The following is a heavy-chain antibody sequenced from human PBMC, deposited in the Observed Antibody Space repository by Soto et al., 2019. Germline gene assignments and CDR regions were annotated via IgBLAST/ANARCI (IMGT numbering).Heavy chain of an antibody. V-gene: IGHV2-5*02. CDR1: GFSLTTSGAA. Sequence: QITLKESGTTLVKPTQTLTLTCMFSGFSLTTSGAAVAWIRQSPGKALEWLALIYWDDDKRYNPSLKSRLTITKATSKHQVVLTLTTMDPVDTGTYYCAHRPVVVGAYYFDYWGQGTLVTVSS. D-gene: IGHD2-21*01. CDR2: IYWDDDK. J-gene: IGHJ4*02. CDR3: AHRPVVVGAYYFDY.